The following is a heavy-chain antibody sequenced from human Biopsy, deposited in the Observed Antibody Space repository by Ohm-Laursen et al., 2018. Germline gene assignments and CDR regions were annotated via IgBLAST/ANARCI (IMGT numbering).Heavy chain of an antibody. V-gene: IGHV3-30*18. CDR1: GFTFNNYG. Sequence: SLRLSCTASGFTFNNYGMQWVRQAPGKGLEWVAFIFYDGSNTYYADSVKGRFTISRDNSRDTLYLQMSSLIAEDTAVYYCAKDRYHYTPIGGFSMDVWGQGTPVTVSS. CDR3: AKDRYHYTPIGGFSMDV. J-gene: IGHJ6*02. D-gene: IGHD3-16*01. CDR2: IFYDGSNT.